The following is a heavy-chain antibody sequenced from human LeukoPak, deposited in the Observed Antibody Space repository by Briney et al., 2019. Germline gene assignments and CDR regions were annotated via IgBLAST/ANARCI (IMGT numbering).Heavy chain of an antibody. CDR2: IYTSGST. Sequence: PSETLSLTCTVSGGSISSGSYYWRWIRQPAGKGLEWIVRIYTSGSTNHNPSLKSRLTISVDTANNQFSLKLSSVTAADTAVYYCARDSANGNYYYMDVWGKGTTVTVSS. V-gene: IGHV4-61*02. J-gene: IGHJ6*03. CDR3: ARDSANGNYYYMDV. CDR1: GGSISSGSYY.